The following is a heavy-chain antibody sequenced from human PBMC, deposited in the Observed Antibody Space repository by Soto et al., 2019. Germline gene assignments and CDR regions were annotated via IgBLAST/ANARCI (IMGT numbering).Heavy chain of an antibody. J-gene: IGHJ5*02. CDR2: IIPILGIA. D-gene: IGHD6-13*01. Sequence: QVQLVQSGAEVKKPGSSVKVSCKASGGTFSSYTSSWVRQAPGQGLEWMGRIIPILGIANYAQKFQGRVTITADKSTSTAYMELSSLRSEDTAVYYCARAPYSSSWSTPDWFDPWGQGTLVTVSS. CDR1: GGTFSSYT. CDR3: ARAPYSSSWSTPDWFDP. V-gene: IGHV1-69*02.